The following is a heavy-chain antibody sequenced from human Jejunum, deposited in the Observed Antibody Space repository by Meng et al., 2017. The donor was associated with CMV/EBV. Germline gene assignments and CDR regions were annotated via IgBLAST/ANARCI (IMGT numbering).Heavy chain of an antibody. V-gene: IGHV4-39*07. CDR3: ARDYNFWSAPAFDY. Sequence: ESGPGLVKPSETRSLTCTVSDGSISTSNYYWGWIRQPPGKGLEWIGSIYYSGTTYYNPSLKSRVTISIDTSKKQFSLRLSSVTAADMAVYYCARDYNFWSAPAFDYWGQGTLVTVSS. J-gene: IGHJ4*02. CDR1: DGSISTSNYY. CDR2: IYYSGTT. D-gene: IGHD3-3*01.